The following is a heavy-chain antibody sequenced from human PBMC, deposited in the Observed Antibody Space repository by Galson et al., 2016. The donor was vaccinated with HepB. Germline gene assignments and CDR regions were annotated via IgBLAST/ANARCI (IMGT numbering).Heavy chain of an antibody. CDR1: GDSVSSNSAA. CDR3: ARDDFWSGYSEGKYSYHYYGLDV. D-gene: IGHD3-3*01. J-gene: IGHJ6*02. CDR2: TYYRDKWFY. Sequence: CAISGDSVSSNSAAWNWIRQSPSRGLEWLGRTYYRDKWFYDYAVSVKSRITISPDTSKNQFSLQLNSVTPEDTAVYYCARDDFWSGYSEGKYSYHYYGLDVWGRGTSVTVSS. V-gene: IGHV6-1*01.